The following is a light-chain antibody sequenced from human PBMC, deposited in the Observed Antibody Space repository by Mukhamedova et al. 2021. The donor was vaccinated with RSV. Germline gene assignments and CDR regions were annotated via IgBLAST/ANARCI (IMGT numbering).Light chain of an antibody. CDR2: AAS. CDR3: LQHNSYPRT. J-gene: IGKJ1*01. Sequence: WYQRRVHEKAPKRLIYAASSLQSGVPSRFSGSGSGTEFTLTISSLQPEDFETYYCLQHNSYPRTFGQGTKVEIK. V-gene: IGKV1-17*01.